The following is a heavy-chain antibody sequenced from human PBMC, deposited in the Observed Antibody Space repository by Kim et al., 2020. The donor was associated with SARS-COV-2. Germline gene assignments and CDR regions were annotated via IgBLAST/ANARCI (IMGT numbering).Heavy chain of an antibody. D-gene: IGHD6-19*01. CDR2: NP. Sequence: NPTYAQGFTGRFVFSLDTSVSTAYLQISSLKAEDTAVYYCARRWLGYYFDYWGQGTLVTVSS. J-gene: IGHJ4*02. V-gene: IGHV7-4-1*02. CDR3: ARRWLGYYFDY.